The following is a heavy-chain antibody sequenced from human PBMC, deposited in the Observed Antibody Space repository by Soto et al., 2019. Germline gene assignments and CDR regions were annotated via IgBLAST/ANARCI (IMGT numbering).Heavy chain of an antibody. CDR1: GFTVSSNY. D-gene: IGHD3-22*01. Sequence: GGSLRLSCAASGFTVSSNYMNWVRQAPGKGLEWVSVIYSGGSTNYADSVKGRFTISRDNSKNTLYLQMNSLRAEDTAVYYCAKTSHAFMKVVLGPRVDHWGQGT. V-gene: IGHV3-66*01. J-gene: IGHJ4*02. CDR3: AKTSHAFMKVVLGPRVDH. CDR2: IYSGGST.